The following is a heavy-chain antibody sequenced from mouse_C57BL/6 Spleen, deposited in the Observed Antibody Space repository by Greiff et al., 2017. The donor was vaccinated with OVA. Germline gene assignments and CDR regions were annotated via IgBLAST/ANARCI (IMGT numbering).Heavy chain of an antibody. J-gene: IGHJ3*01. Sequence: QVQLKQPGAELVMPGASVKLSCKASGYTFTSYWMHWVKQRPGQGLEWIGEIDPSDSYTNYNQKFKGKSTLTVDKSSSTAYMQLSSLTSEDSAVYYCASYYGSRRGFAYWGQGTLVTVSA. CDR1: GYTFTSYW. CDR3: ASYYGSRRGFAY. CDR2: IDPSDSYT. V-gene: IGHV1-69*01. D-gene: IGHD1-1*01.